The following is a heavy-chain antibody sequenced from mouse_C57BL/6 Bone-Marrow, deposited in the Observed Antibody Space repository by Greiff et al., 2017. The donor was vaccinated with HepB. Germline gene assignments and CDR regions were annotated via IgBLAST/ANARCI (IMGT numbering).Heavy chain of an antibody. CDR3: ARHEGGRLLRSYAMDY. J-gene: IGHJ4*01. D-gene: IGHD1-1*01. CDR2: FYPGSGSI. Sequence: VKLVESGAELVKPGASVKLSCKASGYTFTEYTIHWVKQRSGQGLEWIGWFYPGSGSIKYNEKFKDKATLTADKSSSTVYMELSRLTSEDSAVYFCARHEGGRLLRSYAMDYWGQGTSVTVSS. V-gene: IGHV1-62-2*01. CDR1: GYTFTEYT.